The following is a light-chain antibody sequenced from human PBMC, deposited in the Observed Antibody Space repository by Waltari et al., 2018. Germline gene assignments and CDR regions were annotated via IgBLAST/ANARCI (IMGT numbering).Light chain of an antibody. CDR2: STS. J-gene: IGLJ3*02. CDR3: LLYYGDVTV. Sequence: QTVVTQEPSLTVSPGGTVPLTCPSTTGAVTSAFFPNLLHQKPAQAPRSLIHSTSSKHSWTPARFSGSLLGGKAALTLSGVQPEDEADYYCLLYYGDVTVFGGGTKLTVL. CDR1: TGAVTSAFF. V-gene: IGLV7-43*01.